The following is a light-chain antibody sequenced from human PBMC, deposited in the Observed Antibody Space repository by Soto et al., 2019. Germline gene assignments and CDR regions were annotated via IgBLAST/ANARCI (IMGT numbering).Light chain of an antibody. CDR2: KAS. CDR1: QSISSW. CDR3: QQYNSYWT. J-gene: IGKJ1*01. V-gene: IGKV1-5*03. Sequence: DIQMTESRSTLSSSLGDRVTITCRASQSISSWLAWYQQKPGKAPKLLIYKASSLESGVPSRFSGSGSGTEFTLTISSLQPDDFATYYCQQYNSYWTFGQGTKVDI.